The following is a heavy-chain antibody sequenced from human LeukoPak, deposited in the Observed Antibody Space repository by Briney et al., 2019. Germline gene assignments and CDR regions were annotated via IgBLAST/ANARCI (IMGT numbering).Heavy chain of an antibody. V-gene: IGHV3-30-3*01. Sequence: GGSLRLSCAASGFTFSSYAMHWVRQAPGKGLEWVAVISYDGSNKYYADSVKGRFTISRDNSKNTMSMEMNSLRVEDTGVYFCAKDYVSGDGYWDFDYWGQGILVIVSS. J-gene: IGHJ4*02. CDR3: AKDYVSGDGYWDFDY. CDR1: GFTFSSYA. CDR2: ISYDGSNK. D-gene: IGHD5-24*01.